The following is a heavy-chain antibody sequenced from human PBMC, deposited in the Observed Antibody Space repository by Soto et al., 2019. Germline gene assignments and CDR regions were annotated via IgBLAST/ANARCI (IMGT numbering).Heavy chain of an antibody. J-gene: IGHJ4*02. V-gene: IGHV3-33*01. D-gene: IGHD1-26*01. CDR3: ARGGIVGAPLSFDY. CDR1: GFTFSRYG. CDR2: IWYDGSNK. Sequence: QVQLVESGGGVVQPGRSLRLSCAASGFTFSRYGMHWVRQAPGKGLEWVAVIWYDGSNKYYADSVKGRFTISRDNSKNTLYLQMNSLRAEDTAVYYCARGGIVGAPLSFDYWGQGTLVTVSS.